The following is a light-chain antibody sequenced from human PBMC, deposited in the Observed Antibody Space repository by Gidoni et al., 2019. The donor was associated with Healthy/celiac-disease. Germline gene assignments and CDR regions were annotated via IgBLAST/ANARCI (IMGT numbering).Light chain of an antibody. CDR2: GAS. Sequence: ELVMTQSPPTLSVSPGERATLSCSASQSVSSNLAWYQQKPAQAPTLLLYGASTRTNGLHARFSCSGSGTAFTLTISSMQSADFAVYYCHQQNNRHPLTFGGGTKLEIK. CDR3: HQQNNRHPLT. J-gene: IGKJ4*01. V-gene: IGKV3-15*01. CDR1: QSVSSN.